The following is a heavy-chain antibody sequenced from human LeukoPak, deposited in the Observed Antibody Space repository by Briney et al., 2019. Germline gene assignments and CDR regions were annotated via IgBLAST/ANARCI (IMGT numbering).Heavy chain of an antibody. CDR1: GFTFSSYV. CDR3: AKCHIRMSTVCFFDA. Sequence: PGGSLRLSCATSGFTFSSYVMSWVRHGTGKGLVWISGIVVRVDDTYYADSVKGRKTISRDNSDNTLYLQMNSLRAEDTAIYYCAKCHIRMSTVCFFDARGQGTRVTVSS. J-gene: IGHJ4*02. V-gene: IGHV3-23*01. D-gene: IGHD5/OR15-5a*01. CDR2: IVVRVDDT.